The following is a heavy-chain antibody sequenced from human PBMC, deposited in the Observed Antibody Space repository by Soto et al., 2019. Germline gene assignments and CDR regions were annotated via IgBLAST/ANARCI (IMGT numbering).Heavy chain of an antibody. J-gene: IGHJ5*02. D-gene: IGHD3-10*01. V-gene: IGHV1-24*01. CDR2: FDPEDGET. CDR1: GYTLTELS. Sequence: QVQLVQSGAEVKKPGASVKVSCKVSGYTLTELSMHWVRQAPGKGLEWMGGFDPEDGETIYAQKFQGRVTMTEDTSTDTAYMELSSLRSEDTAVYYCATAVARITMVRGVMDWFDPWGQGTLVTVSS. CDR3: ATAVARITMVRGVMDWFDP.